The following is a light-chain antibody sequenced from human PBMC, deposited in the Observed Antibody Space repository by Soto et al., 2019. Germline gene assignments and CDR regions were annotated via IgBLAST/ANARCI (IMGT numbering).Light chain of an antibody. J-gene: IGKJ1*01. Sequence: EIVLTQSPGTLSLSPGERATLSCRASQSVSSSYLAWYQHTPGQAPRLLIYGAFSRATGIPDRFSGSGSGTDFTLTISRLEPEDFAVYYCHQYGSSPQTFGQGTKVEIK. CDR1: QSVSSSY. CDR3: HQYGSSPQT. CDR2: GAF. V-gene: IGKV3-20*01.